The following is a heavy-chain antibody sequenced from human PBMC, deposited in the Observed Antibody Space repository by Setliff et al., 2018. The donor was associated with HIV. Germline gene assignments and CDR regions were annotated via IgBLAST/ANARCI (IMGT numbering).Heavy chain of an antibody. J-gene: IGHJ4*02. V-gene: IGHV3-11*03. Sequence: GGSLRLSCAASGFTFSDYYMNWIRQAPGKGLEWISYISTSSSRTDYADSVKGRFTISRDNTKNSLYLQMDSLRVEDTAVYCCASSNYYDSRGYYIRGHDYWGQGTLVTVSS. CDR2: ISTSSSRT. D-gene: IGHD3-22*01. CDR1: GFTFSDYY. CDR3: ASSNYYDSRGYYIRGHDY.